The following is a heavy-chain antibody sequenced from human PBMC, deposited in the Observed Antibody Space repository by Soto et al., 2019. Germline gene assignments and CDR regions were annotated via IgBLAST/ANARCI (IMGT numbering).Heavy chain of an antibody. CDR2: VFSSGST. CDR3: ARVAFSYFGMDV. V-gene: IGHV4-4*07. J-gene: IGHJ6*02. D-gene: IGHD3-3*02. CDR1: GGAISSYY. Sequence: PSETLSLTCSVPGGAISSYYWSWVWQPAGKGLEWIGRVFSSGSTNYNASLKSRVTMSIDTSKNEVSLTLRSVTAADTGVYYCARVAFSYFGMDVWGPGTTVTVSS.